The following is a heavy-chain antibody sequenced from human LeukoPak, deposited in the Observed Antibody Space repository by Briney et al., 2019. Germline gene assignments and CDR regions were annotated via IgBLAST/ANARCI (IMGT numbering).Heavy chain of an antibody. Sequence: ASVKVSCKASGYTFTSYYMHWVRQAPGQGLEWMGIINPSGGSTSYAQKFQGRVTMTRDMSTSTVYMELSSLRSEDTAVYYCARDGGSLLMVYAMPPSWFDPWGQGTLVTVSS. D-gene: IGHD2-8*01. CDR3: ARDGGSLLMVYAMPPSWFDP. CDR2: INPSGGST. J-gene: IGHJ5*02. CDR1: GYTFTSYY. V-gene: IGHV1-46*01.